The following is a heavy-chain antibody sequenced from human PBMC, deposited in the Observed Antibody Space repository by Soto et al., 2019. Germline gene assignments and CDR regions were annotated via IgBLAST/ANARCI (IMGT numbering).Heavy chain of an antibody. D-gene: IGHD3-10*01. CDR3: ARSKYYYGSGSYYMRY. Sequence: QVQLQQWGAGLLKPSETLSLTCAVYGGSFSGYYWSWIRQPPGKGLEWIGEINHSGSTNYNPSLKTRVTISVDTSKNQFPLKLSSVTAADTAVYYCARSKYYYGSGSYYMRYWGQGTLVTVSS. CDR1: GGSFSGYY. CDR2: INHSGST. V-gene: IGHV4-34*01. J-gene: IGHJ4*02.